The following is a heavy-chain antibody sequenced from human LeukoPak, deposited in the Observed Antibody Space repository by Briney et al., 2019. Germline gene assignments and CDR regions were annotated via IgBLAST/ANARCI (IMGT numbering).Heavy chain of an antibody. CDR3: ARATRDDYGDVHDAFDV. CDR2: IKEDGSKK. Sequence: GGSLRLSCATSGFTFSLYWMNWVRQAPGKGLEWVANIKEDGSKKNYVESVKGRFTISRDNAKNSVFLQMNTLRANDTAVYYCARATRDDYGDVHDAFDVWGQGTMVAVSS. CDR1: GFTFSLYW. V-gene: IGHV3-7*01. J-gene: IGHJ3*01. D-gene: IGHD4-17*01.